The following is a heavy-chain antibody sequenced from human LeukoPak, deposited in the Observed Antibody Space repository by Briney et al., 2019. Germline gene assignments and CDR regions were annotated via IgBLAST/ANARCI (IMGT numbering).Heavy chain of an antibody. CDR3: ARGSSERGYYNYYYMDV. CDR1: GGSISSYY. D-gene: IGHD1-1*01. CDR2: IYYSGST. J-gene: IGHJ6*03. V-gene: IGHV4-59*01. Sequence: SETLSLTCTVPGGSISSYYWSWIRQPPGRGLEWIGYIYYSGSTKYNPSLKSRVTISLDTSKNQFSLKVRSVTAADTAVYYCARGSSERGYYNYYYMDVWGKGTTVTISS.